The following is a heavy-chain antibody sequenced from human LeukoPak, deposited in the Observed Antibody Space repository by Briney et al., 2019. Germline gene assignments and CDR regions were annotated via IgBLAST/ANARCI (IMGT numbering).Heavy chain of an antibody. CDR1: GYTFTNYY. J-gene: IGHJ3*02. D-gene: IGHD3-22*01. CDR2: IHPSGGST. V-gene: IGHV1-46*01. CDR3: ARVVWNYYDSSGYGAFDI. Sequence: ASVKVSCKASGYTFTNYYMHWVRQAPGQGLEWLGIIHPSGGSTSYAQKYQGRVTMTRDTSTTTVYMELSSLRSEDTAVYYCARVVWNYYDSSGYGAFDIWGQGTMVTVSS.